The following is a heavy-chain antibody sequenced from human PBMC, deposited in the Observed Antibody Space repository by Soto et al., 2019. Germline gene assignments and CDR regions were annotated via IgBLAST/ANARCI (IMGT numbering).Heavy chain of an antibody. J-gene: IGHJ4*02. Sequence: QVQLQESGPGLVKPSQTMSLTCTVSGGSISSGGYYWSWIRQHPGKGLEWIGYIYYSGSTYHSPSLKRRVTISVDTSKSQFSLKLSSVTAADTAVYYCAREYYYGSGSYFDYWGQGTLVTVSS. V-gene: IGHV4-31*03. D-gene: IGHD3-10*01. CDR2: IYYSGST. CDR3: AREYYYGSGSYFDY. CDR1: GGSISSGGYY.